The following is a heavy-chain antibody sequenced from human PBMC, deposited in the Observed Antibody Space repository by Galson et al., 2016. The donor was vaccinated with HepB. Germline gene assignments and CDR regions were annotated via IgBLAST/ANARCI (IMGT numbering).Heavy chain of an antibody. D-gene: IGHD3-10*02. CDR3: AKRHEFCPPVGCSVDY. CDR1: GFLFRGYG. V-gene: IGHV3-30*18. Sequence: SLRLSCAGSGFLFRGYGTHWARQAPGKGLEWVGAAFMDGRRKFHSASVTGRFTISRDNSNNMLFLQMDSLRPDDTAVYYRAKRHEFCPPVGCSVDYGGQGTLVSVSS. CDR2: AFMDGRRK. J-gene: IGHJ4*02.